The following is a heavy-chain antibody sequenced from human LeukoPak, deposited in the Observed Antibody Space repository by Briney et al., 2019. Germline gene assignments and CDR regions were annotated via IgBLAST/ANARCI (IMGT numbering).Heavy chain of an antibody. CDR2: IYTSGST. CDR3: ARADSGDYYPSRFDY. V-gene: IGHV4-61*02. Sequence: SETLSLTCTVSGGSISSSSYYWGWIRQPAGKGLEWIGRIYTSGSTNYNPSLKSRVTMSVDTSKNQFSLKLSSVTAADTAVYYCARADSGDYYPSRFDYWGQGTLVTVSS. J-gene: IGHJ4*02. CDR1: GGSISSSSYY. D-gene: IGHD4-17*01.